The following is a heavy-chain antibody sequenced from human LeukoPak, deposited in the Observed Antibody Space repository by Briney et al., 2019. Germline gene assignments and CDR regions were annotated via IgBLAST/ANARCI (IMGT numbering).Heavy chain of an antibody. CDR1: GFTFSSYG. CDR3: AKGAIVLSTVTTYFDY. CDR2: ISYDGSNK. Sequence: ARSLTLSCAASGFTFSSYGMQWVRQAPAKGQERVAVISYDGSNKYYADSVKGRFTISTDNSKDTLYLQMNSLRAEDTAVYYCAKGAIVLSTVTTYFDYWGQGTLVTVSS. D-gene: IGHD4-17*01. V-gene: IGHV3-30*18. J-gene: IGHJ4*02.